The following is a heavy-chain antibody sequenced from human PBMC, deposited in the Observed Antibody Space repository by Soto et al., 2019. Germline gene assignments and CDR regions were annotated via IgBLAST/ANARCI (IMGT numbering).Heavy chain of an antibody. Sequence: GGSLRLSCAASGFTFSSYAMSWVRQAPGKGLEWVSAISGSGGSTYYAESVKGRFTISRDNSKNTLYLQMNSLRAEDTAVYYCAKDHNYYDSSGYPNWFDPWGQGTLVTVSS. D-gene: IGHD3-22*01. CDR1: GFTFSSYA. V-gene: IGHV3-23*01. J-gene: IGHJ5*02. CDR2: ISGSGGST. CDR3: AKDHNYYDSSGYPNWFDP.